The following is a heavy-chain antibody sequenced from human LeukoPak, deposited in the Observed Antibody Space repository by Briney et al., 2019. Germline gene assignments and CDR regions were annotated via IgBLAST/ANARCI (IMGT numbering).Heavy chain of an antibody. J-gene: IGHJ4*02. CDR2: ISGSGGST. CDR1: GFTFSSYA. D-gene: IGHD6-13*01. CDR3: AKNIAAPTTPFDY. Sequence: GGSLRLSCAASGFTFSSYAMTWVRQAPVKGLEWVSAISGSGGSTYYADSVKGRFTISRDNSKNTLYLQINSLRAEDTAVYYCAKNIAAPTTPFDYWGQGTLVTVSS. V-gene: IGHV3-23*01.